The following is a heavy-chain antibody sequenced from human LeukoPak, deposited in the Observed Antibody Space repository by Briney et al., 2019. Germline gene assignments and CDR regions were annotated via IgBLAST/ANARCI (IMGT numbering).Heavy chain of an antibody. Sequence: SETLSLTCNVSGGSINNYYWSWIRQPPGKGLEWIGYIYYSGSTNYNPSLKSRVTISVDTSKNQFSLRLSSVTAADTAMYYCARHFIERRPGGRFGPWGQGLLVTVSS. CDR3: ARHFIERRPGGRFGP. J-gene: IGHJ5*02. CDR2: IYYSGST. CDR1: GGSINNYY. V-gene: IGHV4-59*08. D-gene: IGHD6-6*01.